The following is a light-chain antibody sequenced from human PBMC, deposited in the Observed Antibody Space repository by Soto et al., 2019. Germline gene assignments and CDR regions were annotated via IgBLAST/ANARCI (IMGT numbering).Light chain of an antibody. CDR3: QQSHMWPIT. Sequence: EVVLTQSPVTLSLSPGERATLSCRDSQSFRVLLAWYQPKPGQAPRLLIYDASNRATGLPPRFSGSGSGTDFPLTISSLEHDVAAVYYYQQSHMWPITFGQGTPLEIK. J-gene: IGKJ5*01. V-gene: IGKV3-11*01. CDR1: QSFRVL. CDR2: DAS.